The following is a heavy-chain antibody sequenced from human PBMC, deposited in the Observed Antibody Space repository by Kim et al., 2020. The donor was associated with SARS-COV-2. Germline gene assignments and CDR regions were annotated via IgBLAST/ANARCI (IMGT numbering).Heavy chain of an antibody. J-gene: IGHJ4*02. V-gene: IGHV1-2*02. Sequence: ASVKVSCKASGYTFTAYYMHWVRRAPGQGLEYMGWINPNSGGTNYVEKFQGRVTMTRDTSISTAYMELTRLRSDDTAVYYCVRRYNYGDYVFDYWGQGTLVTVSS. CDR3: VRRYNYGDYVFDY. CDR1: GYTFTAYY. D-gene: IGHD4-17*01. CDR2: INPNSGGT.